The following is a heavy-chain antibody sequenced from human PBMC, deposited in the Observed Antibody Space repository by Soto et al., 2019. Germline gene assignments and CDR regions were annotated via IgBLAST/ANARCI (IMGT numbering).Heavy chain of an antibody. J-gene: IGHJ6*02. Sequence: PGGSLRLSCTTSGFTFGDYAMRWSRQAPGKGLEWVGVIRSKAYGGTTDYAASVKGRFTISRDDSKSIAYLQMNSLKSEDTGVYYCTKYTYTSRYAYYGMDVWGHGTTVTVSS. V-gene: IGHV3-49*03. D-gene: IGHD6-13*01. CDR3: TKYTYTSRYAYYGMDV. CDR2: IRSKAYGGTT. CDR1: GFTFGDYA.